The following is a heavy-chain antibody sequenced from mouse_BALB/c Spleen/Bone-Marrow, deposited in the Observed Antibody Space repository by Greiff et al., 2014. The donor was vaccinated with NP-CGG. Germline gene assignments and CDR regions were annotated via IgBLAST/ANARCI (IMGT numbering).Heavy chain of an antibody. Sequence: EVQLQQSGGGLVQPGGSLKLSCAASGFTFSSYGMSWVRQTPDKRLELVATINSNGGSTYYPDSVKGRFTISRDNAKNTLYLQMSSLKSEDTAMYYCAGSQAYYGNYFDYWGQGTTLTVSS. CDR2: INSNGGST. CDR1: GFTFSSYG. J-gene: IGHJ2*01. D-gene: IGHD2-10*01. CDR3: AGSQAYYGNYFDY. V-gene: IGHV5-6-3*01.